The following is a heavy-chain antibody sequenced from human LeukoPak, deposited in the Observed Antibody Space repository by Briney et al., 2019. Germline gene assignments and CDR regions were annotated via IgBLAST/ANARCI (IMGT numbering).Heavy chain of an antibody. J-gene: IGHJ5*02. Sequence: GGSLRLSCAASGFTFSSYSMNWVRQAPGKGLEWVSYISSSSSTIYYADSVKGRFTISGDNAKNSLYLQMNSLRAEDTAVYYCARGGDYDWFDPWGQGTLVTVSS. CDR1: GFTFSSYS. CDR2: ISSSSSTI. CDR3: ARGGDYDWFDP. V-gene: IGHV3-48*04. D-gene: IGHD3-16*01.